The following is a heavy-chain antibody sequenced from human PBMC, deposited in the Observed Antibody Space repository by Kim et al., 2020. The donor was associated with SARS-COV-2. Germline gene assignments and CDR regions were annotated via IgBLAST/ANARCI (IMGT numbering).Heavy chain of an antibody. CDR1: GGSINSRGYH. CDR3: ARDVCSGSLCHTFSSGWFDS. J-gene: IGHJ5*01. Sequence: SETLSLTCAVSGGSINSRGYHWNWVRQHTGKALEWIGSIHYNGITYYNPSLISRVTMSVDTSKNHFSLKVTSLTAADTAIYFCARDVCSGSLCHTFSSGWFDSWGQGTLVTVSS. CDR2: IHYNGIT. V-gene: IGHV4-31*11. D-gene: IGHD3-3*02.